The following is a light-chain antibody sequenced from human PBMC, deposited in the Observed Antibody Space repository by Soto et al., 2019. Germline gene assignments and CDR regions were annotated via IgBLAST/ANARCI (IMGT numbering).Light chain of an antibody. J-gene: IGLJ1*01. CDR2: DVS. Sequence: QSVLTQPASVSGSPGQSITISCTGTSSDVGGYNYVSWYQQHPGKAPKLMIYDVSNRPSGVSNRFSGSKSGNTASLTISGLQAEDEADYYCSAYTSSSPYVFGTRTKVTVL. CDR3: SAYTSSSPYV. CDR1: SSDVGGYNY. V-gene: IGLV2-14*01.